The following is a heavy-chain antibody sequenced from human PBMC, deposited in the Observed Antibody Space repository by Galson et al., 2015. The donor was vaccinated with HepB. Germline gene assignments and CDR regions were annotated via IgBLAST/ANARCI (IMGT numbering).Heavy chain of an antibody. V-gene: IGHV1-69*13. CDR3: ARVSAYSSSTEVDYYYYGMDV. CDR2: IIPIFGTA. D-gene: IGHD6-6*01. J-gene: IGHJ6*02. Sequence: SVKVSCKASGGTFSSYAISWVRQAPGQGLEWMGGIIPIFGTANYAQKFQGRVTITADESTSTAYMELSSLRSEDTAVYYCARVSAYSSSTEVDYYYYGMDVWGHGTTVTVSS. CDR1: GGTFSSYA.